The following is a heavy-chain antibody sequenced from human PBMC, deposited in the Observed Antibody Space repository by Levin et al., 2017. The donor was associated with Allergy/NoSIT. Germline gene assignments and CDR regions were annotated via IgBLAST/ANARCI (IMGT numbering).Heavy chain of an antibody. Sequence: GGSLRLSCAASGFTFSDYYMSWIRQAPGKGLEWVSYISSSGSTIYYADSVKGRFTISRDNAKNSLYLQMNSLRAEDTAVYYCASGYSGYEGRYYYYYYGMDVWGQGTTVTVSS. CDR3: ASGYSGYEGRYYYYYYGMDV. J-gene: IGHJ6*02. CDR1: GFTFSDYY. V-gene: IGHV3-11*01. D-gene: IGHD5-12*01. CDR2: ISSSGSTI.